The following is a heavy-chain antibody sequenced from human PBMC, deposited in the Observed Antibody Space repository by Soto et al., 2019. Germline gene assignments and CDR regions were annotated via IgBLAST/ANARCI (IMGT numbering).Heavy chain of an antibody. CDR3: TTDPYYDSSGYDS. CDR1: GFTFSNAW. D-gene: IGHD3-22*01. Sequence: GGSLRLSCAASGFTFSNAWMSWVRQAPGKGLEWVGRIKSKTDGGTTDYAAPVKGRFTISRDDSKNTLYLQMNSLKTEDPAVYYGTTDPYYDSSGYDSWGQGTLVTVSS. CDR2: IKSKTDGGTT. V-gene: IGHV3-15*01. J-gene: IGHJ4*02.